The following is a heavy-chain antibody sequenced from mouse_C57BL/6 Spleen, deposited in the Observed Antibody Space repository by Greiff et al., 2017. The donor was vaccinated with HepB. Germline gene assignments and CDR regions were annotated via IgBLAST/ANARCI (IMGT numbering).Heavy chain of an antibody. CDR2: ISYDGSN. CDR1: GYSITSGYY. V-gene: IGHV3-6*01. CDR3: ARSYYGSSSPFAY. J-gene: IGHJ3*01. D-gene: IGHD1-1*01. Sequence: EVKLQESGPGLVKPSQSLSLTCSVTGYSITSGYYWNWIRQFPGNKLEWMGYISYDGSNNYNPSLKNRISITRDTSKNQFFLKLNSVTTEDTATYYCARSYYGSSSPFAYWGQGTLVTVSA.